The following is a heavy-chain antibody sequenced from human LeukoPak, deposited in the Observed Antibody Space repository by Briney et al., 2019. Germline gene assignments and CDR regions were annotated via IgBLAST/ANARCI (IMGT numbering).Heavy chain of an antibody. V-gene: IGHV4-39*07. CDR3: ARAKRGVMVRGVIMGPNWFDP. CDR2: IFYSGTT. D-gene: IGHD3-10*01. CDR1: GDSISSSSYY. Sequence: PSETLSLTCTVSGDSISSSSYYWGWIRQPPGRGLEWIGSIFYSGTTNYNPSLKSRVTISVDTSKNQFSLKLSSVPAADTAVYYCARAKRGVMVRGVIMGPNWFDPWGQGTLVTVSS. J-gene: IGHJ5*02.